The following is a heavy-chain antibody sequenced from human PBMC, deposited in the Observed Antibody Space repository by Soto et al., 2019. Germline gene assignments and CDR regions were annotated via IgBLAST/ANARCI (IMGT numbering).Heavy chain of an antibody. V-gene: IGHV2-26*01. Sequence: QVTLKESGPVLVKPTETLTLTCTVSGFSLSNARMGVSWIRQPPGKALEWLAHIFSNDEKSYSTSLKSRLTLSKDTSKSQVVLTMTNMDPVDTATYYCARISAYYYYGMDVWGQGTTVTVSS. CDR2: IFSNDEK. J-gene: IGHJ6*02. CDR3: ARISAYYYYGMDV. CDR1: GFSLSNARMG.